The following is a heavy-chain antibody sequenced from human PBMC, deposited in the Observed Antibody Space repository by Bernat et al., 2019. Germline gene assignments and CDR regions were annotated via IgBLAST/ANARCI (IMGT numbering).Heavy chain of an antibody. CDR1: GYSISSGYY. D-gene: IGHD6-13*01. J-gene: IGHJ4*02. CDR3: ARERFVIAAAGKPDDY. CDR2: IYHSGST. Sequence: QVQLQESGPGLVKPSETLSLTCAVSGYSISSGYYWGWIRQPPGKGLEWIGSIYHSGSTYYNPSLKSRVTISVETSKNQFSLKLSYVTAADTAVYYCARERFVIAAAGKPDDYWGQGTLVTVSS. V-gene: IGHV4-38-2*02.